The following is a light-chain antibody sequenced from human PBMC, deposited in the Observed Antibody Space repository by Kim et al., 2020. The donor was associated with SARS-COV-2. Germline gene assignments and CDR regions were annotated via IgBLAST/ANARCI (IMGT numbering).Light chain of an antibody. CDR3: NSRDSSGKHLYV. J-gene: IGLJ1*01. CDR2: GKN. CDR1: SLRSYY. V-gene: IGLV3-19*01. Sequence: SSELTQDPAVSVALGQTVRITCQGDSLRSYYASWYQQKPGQAPVLVIYGKNNWPSGIPDRFSGSSSGNTASLTITGAQAEDEADYYCNSRDSSGKHLYVF.